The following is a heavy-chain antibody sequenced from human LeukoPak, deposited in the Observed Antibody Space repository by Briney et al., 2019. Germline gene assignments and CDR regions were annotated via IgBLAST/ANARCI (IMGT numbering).Heavy chain of an antibody. CDR1: GGSFSGYY. Sequence: SETLSLTCAVYGGSFSGYYWSWIRQPPGKGLEWIGEINHSGSTNYNPSLKSRVTISVDTSKNQFSLKLSSVTAADTAVYYCARATGTKVPPGYWGQGTLVTVSS. D-gene: IGHD1-7*01. CDR2: INHSGST. V-gene: IGHV4-34*01. CDR3: ARATGTKVPPGY. J-gene: IGHJ4*02.